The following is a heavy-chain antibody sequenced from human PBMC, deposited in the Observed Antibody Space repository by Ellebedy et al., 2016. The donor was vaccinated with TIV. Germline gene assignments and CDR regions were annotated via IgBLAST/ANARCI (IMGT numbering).Heavy chain of an antibody. CDR1: GDSTSVTNSY. J-gene: IGHJ4*02. D-gene: IGHD3-22*01. CDR3: ARGSYDRRGYYRDD. Sequence: MPSETLSLTCTASGDSTSVTNSYWNWIRQSPGRGLEFIGYFYDSGTTNSNPSFGSRVTISADKSRKQFSLKLKSVTAADTAVYYCARGSYDRRGYYRDDWGPGTLVIVSS. CDR2: FYDSGTT. V-gene: IGHV4-61*05.